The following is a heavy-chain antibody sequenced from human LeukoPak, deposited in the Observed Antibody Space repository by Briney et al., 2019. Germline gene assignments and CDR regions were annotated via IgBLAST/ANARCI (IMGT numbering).Heavy chain of an antibody. CDR3: ARYQLLSKSFDY. CDR1: GYTFTAYY. J-gene: IGHJ4*02. D-gene: IGHD2-2*01. V-gene: IGHV1-2*02. CDR2: INPNSGGT. Sequence: ASVKVSCXASGYTFTAYYMHWVRQAPGQGLEWMGWINPNSGGTSFAQKFQGRVTMTRDTSISTAYMELSSLRSDDTAVYHCARYQLLSKSFDYWGQGTLVTVSS.